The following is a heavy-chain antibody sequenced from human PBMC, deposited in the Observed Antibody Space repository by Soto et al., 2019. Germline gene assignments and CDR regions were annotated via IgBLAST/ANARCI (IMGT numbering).Heavy chain of an antibody. CDR1: GGTFSSYA. Sequence: SVKVSCKASGGTFSSYAISWVRQAPGQGLEWMGGIIPIFGTANYAQKFQGRVTITADKSTSTAYMELSSLRSEDTAVYYCASFEYDYVWGSYRPLNPWGQGTLVTVSS. CDR3: ASFEYDYVWGSYRPLNP. CDR2: IIPIFGTA. V-gene: IGHV1-69*06. J-gene: IGHJ5*02. D-gene: IGHD3-16*02.